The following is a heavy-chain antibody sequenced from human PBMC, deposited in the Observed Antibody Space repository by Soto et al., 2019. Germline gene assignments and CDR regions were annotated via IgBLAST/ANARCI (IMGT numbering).Heavy chain of an antibody. CDR1: GYTFTSYY. CDR2: INPSGGST. D-gene: IGHD5-18*01. J-gene: IGHJ4*02. V-gene: IGHV1-46*01. CDR3: ATSFTAMEIDY. Sequence: ASVKVSCKASGYTFTSYYMHWVRQAPGQGLEWMGIINPSGGSTSYAQKFQGRVTMTRDTSTSTVYMELSSLRSGDTAVYYCATSFTAMEIDYWGQGTLVTVSS.